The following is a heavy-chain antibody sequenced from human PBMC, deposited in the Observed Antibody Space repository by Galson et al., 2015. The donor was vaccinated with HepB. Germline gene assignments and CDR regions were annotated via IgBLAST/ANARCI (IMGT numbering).Heavy chain of an antibody. CDR2: IWHDGSNA. CDR1: GLTFSRFA. D-gene: IGHD1-26*01. Sequence: SLRLSCAASGLTFSRFAMHWVRQAPGKGLEWVAVIWHDGSNAYSADSVRGHFTISRDNSKNTVYLQMNSLRAEDTAVYYCAKTGDDGSYYFESWGQGTLVSVSS. CDR3: AKTGDDGSYYFES. V-gene: IGHV3-33*06. J-gene: IGHJ4*02.